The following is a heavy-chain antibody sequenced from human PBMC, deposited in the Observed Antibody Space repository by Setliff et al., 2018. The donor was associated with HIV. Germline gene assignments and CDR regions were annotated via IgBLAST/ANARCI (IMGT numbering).Heavy chain of an antibody. CDR3: ARHSRGYSGYSAFDI. Sequence: SETLSLTCTVSGASISSSSYYWGWIRQPPGKGLEWIGSIYYSGSTYYNPSLKSRVTISVDTSKNQFSLKLSSVTAADTAVYYCARHSRGYSGYSAFDIWGQGTMVTVSS. D-gene: IGHD5-12*01. CDR1: GASISSSSYY. J-gene: IGHJ3*02. CDR2: IYYSGST. V-gene: IGHV4-39*01.